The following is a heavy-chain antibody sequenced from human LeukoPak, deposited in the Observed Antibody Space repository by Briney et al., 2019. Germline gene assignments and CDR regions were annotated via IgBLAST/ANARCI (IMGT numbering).Heavy chain of an antibody. CDR3: ARDHSDGRYCSGGTCYSGDY. V-gene: IGHV1-18*01. J-gene: IGHJ4*02. CDR2: FSPYNGNT. D-gene: IGHD2-15*01. Sequence: ASVKVSCKASGYTFSNYGIIWVRQAPGQGLEWMGWFSPYNGNTNYAQNLQGRVTMTTATSTTTTYMALRSLRSEDTAVYYCARDHSDGRYCSGGTCYSGDYWGQGTLVSVSS. CDR1: GYTFSNYG.